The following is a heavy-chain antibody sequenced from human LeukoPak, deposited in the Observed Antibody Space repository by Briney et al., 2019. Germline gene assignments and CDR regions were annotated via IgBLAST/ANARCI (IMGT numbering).Heavy chain of an antibody. CDR3: AKGRRYYYDSSAYFEY. J-gene: IGHJ4*02. V-gene: IGHV1-18*01. CDR1: VYTFTSYG. D-gene: IGHD3-22*01. CDR2: ISAYNGNT. Sequence: GASVKVSCKASVYTFTSYGISWVRQAPGQGLEWMGWISAYNGNTNYAQKLQGRVTMTTDTSTSTAYMELRSLRSDDTAVYYCAKGRRYYYDSSAYFEYWGQGTLVTVSS.